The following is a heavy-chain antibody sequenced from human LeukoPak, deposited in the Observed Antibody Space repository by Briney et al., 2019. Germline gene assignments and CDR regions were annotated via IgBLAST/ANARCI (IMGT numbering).Heavy chain of an antibody. V-gene: IGHV3-23*01. D-gene: IGHD6-19*01. CDR3: AKDRASSGWYDY. CDR1: GFAFSNYA. Sequence: GGSLRLSCATSGFAFSNYAMGWVRQAPGKGLEWVSAIRGSGGSTYYADSVKGRFTISRDNSKNTLSLQMNSLSAEDTAVYYCAKDRASSGWYDYWGQGTLVTVSS. CDR2: IRGSGGST. J-gene: IGHJ4*02.